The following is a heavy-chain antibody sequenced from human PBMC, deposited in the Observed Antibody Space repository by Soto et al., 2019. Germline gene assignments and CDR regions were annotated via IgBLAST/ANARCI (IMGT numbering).Heavy chain of an antibody. Sequence: PSETLSLTCTVSGGSISSYYWSWIRQPPGKGLEWIGYIYYSGSTNYNPSLKSRVTISVDTSKNQFSLKLSSVTAADTAVYYCARLPLPWFGESVDYWGQGTLVTVSS. CDR3: ARLPLPWFGESVDY. CDR1: GGSISSYY. CDR2: IYYSGST. V-gene: IGHV4-59*08. J-gene: IGHJ4*02. D-gene: IGHD3-10*01.